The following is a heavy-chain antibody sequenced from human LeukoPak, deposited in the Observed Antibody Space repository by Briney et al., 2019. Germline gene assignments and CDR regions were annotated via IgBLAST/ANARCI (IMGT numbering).Heavy chain of an antibody. CDR2: IYYSGST. D-gene: IGHD3-22*01. CDR1: GGSISSSSYY. J-gene: IGHJ3*02. V-gene: IGHV4-39*01. Sequence: SETLSLTCTVSGGSISSSSYYWGRIRQPPGKGLEWIGSIYYSGSTYYNPSLKSRVTISVDTSKNQFSLKLSSVTAADTAVYYCARGITMIVVVIPTDDAFDIWGQGTMVTVSS. CDR3: ARGITMIVVVIPTDDAFDI.